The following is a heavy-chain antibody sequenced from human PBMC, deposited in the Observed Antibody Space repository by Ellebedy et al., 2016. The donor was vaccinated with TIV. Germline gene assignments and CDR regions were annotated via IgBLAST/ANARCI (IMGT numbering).Heavy chain of an antibody. V-gene: IGHV1-18*01. D-gene: IGHD6-19*01. Sequence: ASVKVSCKPSGYTFTSHGISWARQVPGQRLEWTGWISAYNGNTYYAQKLQGRVTMTTDTSTRSAYMELRSLRSEETDVYYCARPYPPGKAVAGTDIDYWGQGTLVTVSS. CDR2: ISAYNGNT. CDR3: ARPYPPGKAVAGTDIDY. J-gene: IGHJ4*02. CDR1: GYTFTSHG.